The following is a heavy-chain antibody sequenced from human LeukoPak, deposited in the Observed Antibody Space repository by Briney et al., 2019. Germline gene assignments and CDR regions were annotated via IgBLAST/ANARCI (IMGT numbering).Heavy chain of an antibody. V-gene: IGHV3-7*03. D-gene: IGHD3-16*01. J-gene: IGHJ4*02. CDR2: INQAGSDK. Sequence: XGSLRLSCVASGFTFNNYWMSWVRQAPGKGLEWVANINQAGSDKYYVESVKGRFTISRDNAKNSLYLQMNSLRAEDTALYYCARNMITSGGRDYWGQGTLVTVSS. CDR3: ARNMITSGGRDY. CDR1: GFTFNNYW.